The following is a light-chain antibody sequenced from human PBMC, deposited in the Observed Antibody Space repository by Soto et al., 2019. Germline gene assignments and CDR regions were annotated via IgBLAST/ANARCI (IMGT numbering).Light chain of an antibody. CDR2: AAS. V-gene: IGKV1-39*01. CDR1: QSISSY. J-gene: IGKJ5*01. CDR3: QQLHSFPIT. Sequence: DIQMTQSRSSLSASVGDRVTITCRAGQSISSYLNWYQQKRGKAPKLLIYAASSLQSGVPSRFSGSGSGTDFTLTISSLQPEDFATYYCQQLHSFPITFGQGTRLEIK.